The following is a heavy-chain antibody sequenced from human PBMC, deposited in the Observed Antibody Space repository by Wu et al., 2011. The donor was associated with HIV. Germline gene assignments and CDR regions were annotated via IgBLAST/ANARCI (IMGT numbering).Heavy chain of an antibody. Sequence: WVRQATGQGLEWDGMDEPNSGDTGYAQKFQGRVTITRNTSISTAYMELSSLRSEDTAVYYCARGNDDYWDNWFDPWGQGTLVTVSS. V-gene: IGHV1-8*03. D-gene: IGHD4/OR15-4a*01. CDR3: ARGNDDYWDNWFDP. CDR2: EPNSGDT. J-gene: IGHJ5*02.